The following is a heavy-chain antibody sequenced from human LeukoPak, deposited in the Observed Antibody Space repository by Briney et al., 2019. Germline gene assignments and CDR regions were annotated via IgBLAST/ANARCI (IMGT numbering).Heavy chain of an antibody. CDR2: VFSSGST. CDR3: TRRRRDGYNFDL. J-gene: IGHJ4*02. Sequence: SETLSLTCTVSGGSVSSSSYYWGWIRQPPGKGLEWIGYVFSSGSTTYNPSLKSRVTISVDTSKNQFSLELSSVTAADTAMYYCTRRRRDGYNFDLWGQGTLVTVSS. CDR1: GGSVSSSSYY. V-gene: IGHV4-61*01. D-gene: IGHD5-24*01.